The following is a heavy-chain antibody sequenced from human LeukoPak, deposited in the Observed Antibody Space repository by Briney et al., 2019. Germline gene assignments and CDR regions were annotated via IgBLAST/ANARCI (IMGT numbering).Heavy chain of an antibody. CDR3: AREESGDFAEAFEY. J-gene: IGHJ4*02. CDR1: GFRFSNYW. V-gene: IGHV3-21*06. D-gene: IGHD1-26*01. CDR2: ISGSNKYI. Sequence: GGSLRLSCAASGFRFSNYWMSWVRQAPGKGLEWVSCISGSNKYIYYADSVKGRFTISRDNAKNSLFLQMSSLRAEDTGVYYCAREESGDFAEAFEYWGQGTQVTVSS.